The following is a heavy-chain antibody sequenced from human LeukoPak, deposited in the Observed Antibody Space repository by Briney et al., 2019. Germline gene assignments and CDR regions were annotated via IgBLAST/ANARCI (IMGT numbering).Heavy chain of an antibody. CDR1: GGSISSSSYS. D-gene: IGHD2-21*02. J-gene: IGHJ4*02. V-gene: IGHV4-39*01. CDR2: IYYSGST. CDR3: ARHIVVVTALYYFDY. Sequence: PSETLSLTCTVSGGSISSSSYSWGWIRQPPGKGLEWIGSIYYSGSTYYNPSLKSRVTISVDTSKNQFSLKLSSVTAADTAVYYCARHIVVVTALYYFDYWGQGTLVTVSS.